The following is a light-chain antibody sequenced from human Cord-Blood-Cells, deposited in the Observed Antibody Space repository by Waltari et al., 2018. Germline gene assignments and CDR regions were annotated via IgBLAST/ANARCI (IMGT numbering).Light chain of an antibody. CDR2: EGS. J-gene: IGLJ3*02. Sequence: QSALTQPASVSGSPGQSITISCTGTSSDVGSYNLVSWYQQHPGKAPKLMIYEGSKRPSGGSNRFSGSKSGNTASLTLSGLQAEDEADYYCCSYAGSSTWVFGGGTKLTVL. CDR1: SSDVGSYNL. V-gene: IGLV2-23*01. CDR3: CSYAGSSTWV.